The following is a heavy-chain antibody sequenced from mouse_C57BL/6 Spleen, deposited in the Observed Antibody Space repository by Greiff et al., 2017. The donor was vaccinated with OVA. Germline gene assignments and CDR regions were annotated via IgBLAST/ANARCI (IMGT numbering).Heavy chain of an antibody. V-gene: IGHV1-69*01. J-gene: IGHJ2*01. CDR1: GYTFTSYW. CDR2: IDPSDSYT. CDR3: ARRASSGWGYYFDY. Sequence: QVQLQQPGAELVMPGASVKLSCKASGYTFTSYWIHWVKQRPGQGLEWIGEIDPSDSYTNYNQKFKGKSTLTVDKSSSTAYMQLSSLTSEDSAVYYCARRASSGWGYYFDYWGQGTTLTVSS. D-gene: IGHD3-2*02.